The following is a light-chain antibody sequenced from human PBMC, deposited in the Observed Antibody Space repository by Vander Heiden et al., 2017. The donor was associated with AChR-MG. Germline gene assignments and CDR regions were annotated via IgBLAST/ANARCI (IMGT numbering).Light chain of an antibody. CDR3: QAWDSSTAHVV. V-gene: IGLV3-1*01. Sequence: SYELTQAPSVSRSPGQTATITCSGEKLGDKYACWYQQKPGQSPVLVIYHDDRRPSAIPERFSGSNCGSTATLTISGTQALDEADYYCQAWDSSTAHVVFGGGTKLTVL. J-gene: IGLJ2*01. CDR1: KLGDKY. CDR2: HDD.